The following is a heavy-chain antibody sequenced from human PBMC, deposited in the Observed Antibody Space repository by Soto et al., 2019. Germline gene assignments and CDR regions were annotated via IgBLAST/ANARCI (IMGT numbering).Heavy chain of an antibody. D-gene: IGHD7-27*01. J-gene: IGHJ2*01. CDR3: ARDGNWGNWYFDL. CDR2: IYYSGST. V-gene: IGHV4-59*01. Sequence: QVQLQESGPGLVKPSETLSLTCTVSGGSISSYYWSWIRQPPGKGLEWIGYIYYSGSTNYNPSLKSRVTISVDTSKNQFSLKLCSVTAADTAVYYCARDGNWGNWYFDLWGRGTLVTVSS. CDR1: GGSISSYY.